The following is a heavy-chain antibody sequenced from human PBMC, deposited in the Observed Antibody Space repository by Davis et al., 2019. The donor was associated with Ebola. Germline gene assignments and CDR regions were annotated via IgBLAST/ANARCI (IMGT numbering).Heavy chain of an antibody. D-gene: IGHD4-17*01. Sequence: GGSLRLSCAASGFTVSSNFMSWVRQAPGKGLEWVAFIRYDGSNKYYADFVKGRFTISRDNSKNTMYLQMNSLSVEDTAVYYCAKGSDYGDVGHFEYWGQGTQVTVSS. J-gene: IGHJ4*02. V-gene: IGHV3-30*02. CDR3: AKGSDYGDVGHFEY. CDR1: GFTVSSNF. CDR2: IRYDGSNK.